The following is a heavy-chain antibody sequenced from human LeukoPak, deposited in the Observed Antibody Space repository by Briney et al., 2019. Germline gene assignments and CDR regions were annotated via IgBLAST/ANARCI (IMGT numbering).Heavy chain of an antibody. CDR1: GYSFTSYW. CDR3: ARCYYDILTGPIGDY. CDR2: IYPGDSDT. D-gene: IGHD3-9*01. Sequence: GESLKISCKGSGYSFTSYWIGWVRPMPGKGLEWMGIIYPGDSDTRYSPSFQGQVTISADKSISTAYLQWRSLKASDTAMYYCARCYYDILTGPIGDYWGQGTLVTVSS. J-gene: IGHJ4*02. V-gene: IGHV5-51*01.